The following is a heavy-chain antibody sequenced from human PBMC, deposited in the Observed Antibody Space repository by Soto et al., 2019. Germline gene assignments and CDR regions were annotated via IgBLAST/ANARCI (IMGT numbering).Heavy chain of an antibody. CDR2: IYYSGTT. CDR3: ARNYDSSFEFDY. CDR1: GGSISSYY. V-gene: IGHV4-59*13. J-gene: IGHJ4*02. Sequence: SETLSLTCKVSGGSISSYYWSWIRQPPGKGLEWIGYIYYSGTTNYNPSLKSRVTMSVDTSKNQFSLKLSSVTAADTAVYYCARNYDSSFEFDYWGQGTLVTVSS. D-gene: IGHD3-22*01.